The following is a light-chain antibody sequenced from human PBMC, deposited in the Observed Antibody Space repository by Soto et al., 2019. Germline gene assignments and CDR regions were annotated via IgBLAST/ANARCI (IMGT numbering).Light chain of an antibody. V-gene: IGLV2-14*01. Sequence: QSGLTQPASVSGSPGQSITISCTGTSSDVGGYNYVSWYQQHPGKAPKLIIYDVNNRPSGVSNRFSGSKSGNTASLTISGLQAEDEADYYCNSYRSSNTVVFGGGTKLTVL. CDR1: SSDVGGYNY. J-gene: IGLJ2*01. CDR3: NSYRSSNTVV. CDR2: DVN.